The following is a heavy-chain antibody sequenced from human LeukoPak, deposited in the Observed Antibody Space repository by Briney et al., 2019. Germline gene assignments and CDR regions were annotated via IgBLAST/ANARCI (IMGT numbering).Heavy chain of an antibody. CDR2: IYPGDSDT. V-gene: IGHV5-51*01. J-gene: IGHJ6*03. Sequence: GESLKISCKTSGYNFLTFWIAWVRQMPGKGLECMGVIYPGDSDTRYSPSFQGQVTISVDVSLSTAYLQWRSLRASDTAMYYCARLLDYDSTYYYMDVWGMGTSVTVS. D-gene: IGHD4-17*01. CDR3: ARLLDYDSTYYYMDV. CDR1: GYNFLTFW.